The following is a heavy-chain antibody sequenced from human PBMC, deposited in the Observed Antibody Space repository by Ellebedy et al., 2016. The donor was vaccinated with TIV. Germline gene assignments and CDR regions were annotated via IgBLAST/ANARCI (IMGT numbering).Heavy chain of an antibody. V-gene: IGHV3-13*01. Sequence: GESLKISCAASGFTFSSPDMHWVRQGTGKGLEWVSAIGSDGDTSYSGSVKGLCTISRENGKNSVYLQMNSLRAEDTAVYYCARASAVLDYWGQGTLVTVSS. CDR1: GFTFSSPD. CDR3: ARASAVLDY. CDR2: IGSDGDT. J-gene: IGHJ4*02. D-gene: IGHD2-21*02.